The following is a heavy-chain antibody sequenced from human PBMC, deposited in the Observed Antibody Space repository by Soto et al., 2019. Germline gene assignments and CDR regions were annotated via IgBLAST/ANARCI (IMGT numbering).Heavy chain of an antibody. J-gene: IGHJ4*02. Sequence: VQLLESGGGLVQPGGSVRLSCAASGFTFSSYAMRWVRPAPGKGLEWVSAISGSGGSTYYADSVKGRFTISRDNSKNTLYLQMNSLRAEDTAVYYCAKPLVGATIDYWGQGTLVTVSS. CDR1: GFTFSSYA. D-gene: IGHD1-26*01. V-gene: IGHV3-23*01. CDR2: ISGSGGST. CDR3: AKPLVGATIDY.